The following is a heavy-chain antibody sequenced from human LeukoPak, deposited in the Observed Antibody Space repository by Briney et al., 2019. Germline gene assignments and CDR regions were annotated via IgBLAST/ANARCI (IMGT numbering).Heavy chain of an antibody. CDR2: IYPGDSET. CDR3: ARWYNTDWYNDELVY. Sequence: GESLKISCKGSGYKFTSYWIGWVRQMPGKGLEWMGIIYPGDSETRYSPSFQGQVTISADKSIRTAYLQWSSLKASDTAVYYCARWYNTDWYNDELVYWGRGTLVTVSS. V-gene: IGHV5-51*01. CDR1: GYKFTSYW. J-gene: IGHJ4*02. D-gene: IGHD6-19*01.